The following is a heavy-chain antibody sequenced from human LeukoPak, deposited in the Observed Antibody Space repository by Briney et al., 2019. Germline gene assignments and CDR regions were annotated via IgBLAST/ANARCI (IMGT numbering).Heavy chain of an antibody. CDR2: ITASGPTT. V-gene: IGHV3-23*01. J-gene: IGHJ4*02. D-gene: IGHD4-17*01. CDR1: GFTLTTYA. CDR3: AKDADDYVSYFDY. Sequence: GGSLILSCAASGFTLTTYAMTWVRQAPGKGLEWVSGITASGPTTYYADSVKGRFTFSRGNSKNTLYLQMNSLRAEDTAVYYCAKDADDYVSYFDYWGQGTLVTVSS.